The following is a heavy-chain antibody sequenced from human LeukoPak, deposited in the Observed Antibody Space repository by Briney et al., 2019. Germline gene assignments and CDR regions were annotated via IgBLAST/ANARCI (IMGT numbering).Heavy chain of an antibody. CDR3: ARDSTYYYDSGSSGPHYFDN. CDR1: GFTFSNYA. V-gene: IGHV3-30*01. CDR2: ISSGGTYE. J-gene: IGHJ4*02. D-gene: IGHD3-10*01. Sequence: KSLRLSCAASGFTFSNYAMHWVRQAPGKGLEWVSLISSGGTYEYYADSVKGRFTISRDNSKNTLYLQLNSLRAEDTAVYYCARDSTYYYDSGSSGPHYFDNWGQGTLVTVSS.